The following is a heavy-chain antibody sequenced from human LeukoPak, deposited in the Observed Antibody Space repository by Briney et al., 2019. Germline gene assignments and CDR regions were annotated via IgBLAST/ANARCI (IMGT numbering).Heavy chain of an antibody. CDR2: IYYTGST. D-gene: IGHD6-6*01. J-gene: IGHJ6*03. V-gene: IGHV4-39*07. CDR1: GGSISGTSYY. Sequence: SETLSLTCAVSGGSISGTSYYWGWIRQPPGKGLEWIGNIYYTGSTYYNPSLKSRVTISVDTSKNQFSLKLSSVTAADTAVYYCARERVSSYYYYYYMDVWGKGTTVTVSS. CDR3: ARERVSSYYYYYYMDV.